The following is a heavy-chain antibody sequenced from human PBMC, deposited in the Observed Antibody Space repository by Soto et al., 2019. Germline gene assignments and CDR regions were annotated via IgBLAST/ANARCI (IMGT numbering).Heavy chain of an antibody. D-gene: IGHD3-16*01. CDR2: INGYNGNT. CDR3: ARMGDVPYYYYGMDV. CDR1: GYTFTSYG. V-gene: IGHV1-18*01. J-gene: IGHJ6*02. Sequence: QVQLVQTGAEVKKPGASVKVSCKASGYTFTSYGISWVRQAPGQGLEWMGGINGYNGNTNDAQKLQGRVTMSTDTSTSTAYMELRSLRSDDSAVYYCARMGDVPYYYYGMDVWGLGTTVTVSS.